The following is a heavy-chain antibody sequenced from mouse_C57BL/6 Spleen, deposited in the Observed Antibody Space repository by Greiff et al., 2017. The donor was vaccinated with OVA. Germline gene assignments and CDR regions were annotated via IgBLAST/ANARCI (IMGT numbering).Heavy chain of an antibody. J-gene: IGHJ1*03. CDR1: GYTFTDYY. Sequence: EVQLQQSGPVLVKPGASVKMSCKASGYTFTDYYMNWVKQSHGKSLEWIGVINPYNGGTSYNQKFKGKATLTVDKSSSTAYMELNSLTSEDSAVYYCARCYGSSNWYFDVWGTGTTVTVSS. D-gene: IGHD1-1*01. V-gene: IGHV1-19*01. CDR2: INPYNGGT. CDR3: ARCYGSSNWYFDV.